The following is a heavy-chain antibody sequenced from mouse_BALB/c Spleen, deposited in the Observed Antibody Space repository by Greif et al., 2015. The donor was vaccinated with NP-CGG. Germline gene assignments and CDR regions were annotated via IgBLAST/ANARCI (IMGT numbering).Heavy chain of an antibody. CDR3: ARDQVLLRYYFDY. V-gene: IGHV5-6-3*01. Sequence: EVKVVESGGGLVQPGGSLKLSCAASGFTFSSYGMSWVRQTPDKRLELVATINSNGGSTYYPDSVKGRFTISRDNAKNTLYLQMSSLKSEDTAMYYCARDQVLLRYYFDYWGQGTTLTVSS. CDR2: INSNGGST. CDR1: GFTFSSYG. D-gene: IGHD1-1*01. J-gene: IGHJ2*01.